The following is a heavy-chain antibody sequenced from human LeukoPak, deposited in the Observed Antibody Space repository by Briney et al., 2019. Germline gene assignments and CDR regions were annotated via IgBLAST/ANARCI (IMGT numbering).Heavy chain of an antibody. CDR3: ARGPSYSSGFGN. CDR1: GFTVSSNY. Sequence: GGSLRLSCAASGFTVSSNYMSRVRQAPGKGLEWVSVIYSGGSTYYADSVKGRFTISRDNSKSTLYLQMNSLRVEDTAVYYCARGPSYSSGFGNWGQGTLVTVSS. V-gene: IGHV3-53*01. J-gene: IGHJ4*02. CDR2: IYSGGST. D-gene: IGHD6-19*01.